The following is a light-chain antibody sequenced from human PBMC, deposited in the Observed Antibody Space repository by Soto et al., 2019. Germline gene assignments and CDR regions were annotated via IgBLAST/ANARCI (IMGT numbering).Light chain of an antibody. CDR2: DAS. J-gene: IGKJ4*01. CDR3: QQRRSWPWI. CDR1: QSVSSY. V-gene: IGKV3-11*01. Sequence: EIVLTQSPATLSLSPGERATLSCRASQSVSSYLAWYQQKPGQAPRLLIYDASNRATGIPARFSGSGSGTYFTLTSSSLGPEDFAVYYCQQRRSWPWIFGGGTKVEIK.